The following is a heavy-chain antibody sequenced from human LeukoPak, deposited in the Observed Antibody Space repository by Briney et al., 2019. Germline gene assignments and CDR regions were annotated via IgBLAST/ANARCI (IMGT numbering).Heavy chain of an antibody. CDR2: IKSKTDGGTT. Sequence: GGSLRLSCAASGFTFSNAWMSWVRQAPGKGLEWVGRIKSKTDGGTTDYAAPVKGRFTISRDDSKNTLYLQMNSLKTEDTAVYYCTTDFEGLLWFGELSIFDYWGQGTLVTVSS. CDR1: GFTFSNAW. V-gene: IGHV3-15*01. J-gene: IGHJ4*02. D-gene: IGHD3-10*01. CDR3: TTDFEGLLWFGELSIFDY.